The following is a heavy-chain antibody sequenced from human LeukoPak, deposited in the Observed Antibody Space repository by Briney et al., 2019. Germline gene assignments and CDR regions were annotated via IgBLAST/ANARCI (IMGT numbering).Heavy chain of an antibody. V-gene: IGHV4-38-2*02. CDR2: IYHSGCT. J-gene: IGHJ5*02. Sequence: PSETLSLTCTVSGYSISSGYYWGWIRQPPGKGLEWIGSIYHSGCTYYNPSLKSRVTISVDTSKNQFSLKLSSVTAADTAVYYCARDKTGTPLNWFDPWGQGTLVTVSS. CDR1: GYSISSGYY. D-gene: IGHD1-7*01. CDR3: ARDKTGTPLNWFDP.